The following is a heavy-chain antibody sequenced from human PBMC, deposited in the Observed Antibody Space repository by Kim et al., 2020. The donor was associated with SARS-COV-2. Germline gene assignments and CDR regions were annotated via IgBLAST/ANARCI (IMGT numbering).Heavy chain of an antibody. J-gene: IGHJ6*02. CDR3: ARDQVGTYGMDV. Sequence: SETLSLTCTVSGGSISSGGYYWSWIRQHPGKGLEWIGYIYYSGSTYYNPSLKSRVTISVDTSKNQFSLKLSSVTAADTAVYYCARDQVGTYGMDVWGQGTTVTVSS. D-gene: IGHD2-2*01. CDR2: IYYSGST. CDR1: GGSISSGGYY. V-gene: IGHV4-31*03.